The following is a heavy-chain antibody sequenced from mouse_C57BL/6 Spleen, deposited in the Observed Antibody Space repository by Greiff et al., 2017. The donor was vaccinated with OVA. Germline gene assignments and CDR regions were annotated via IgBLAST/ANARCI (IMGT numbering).Heavy chain of an antibody. CDR3: ARGTTVVVDYFDD. Sequence: VMLVESGAELAKPGASVKLSCKASGYTFTSYWMHWVKQRPGQGLEWIGYINPSSGYTKYNQKFKDKATLTADQSSSTAYLPLSRLTFEDSAVYEGARGTTVVVDYFDDGGQGTTLTVAS. D-gene: IGHD1-1*01. CDR2: INPSSGYT. V-gene: IGHV1-7*01. J-gene: IGHJ2*01. CDR1: GYTFTSYW.